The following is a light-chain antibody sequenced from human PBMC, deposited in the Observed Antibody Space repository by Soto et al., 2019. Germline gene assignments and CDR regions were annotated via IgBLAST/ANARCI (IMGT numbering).Light chain of an antibody. CDR2: EVT. V-gene: IGLV2-8*01. J-gene: IGLJ1*01. CDR3: SSYARGKAV. CDR1: SSDVVGYNY. Sequence: QSALTQPPSASGSPGLSVTISCTGTSSDVVGYNYVSWYQQHPGKAPKLMIYEVTKRPSGVPDRFSGSKSGNTASLTVSGLQAEDEADYYCSSYARGKAVFGTGTKLAVL.